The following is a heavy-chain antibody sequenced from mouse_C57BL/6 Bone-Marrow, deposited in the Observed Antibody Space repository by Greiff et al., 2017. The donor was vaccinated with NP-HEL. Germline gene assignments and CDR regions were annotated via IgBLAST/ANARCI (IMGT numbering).Heavy chain of an antibody. D-gene: IGHD2-4*01. J-gene: IGHJ4*01. Sequence: EVHLVESGGGLVKPGGSLKLSCAASGFTFSSYAMSWVRQTPEKRLEWVATISDGGSYTYYPDNVKGRFTISRDNAKNNLYLQMSHLKSEDTAMYYCARDCDYDGGYAMDYWGQGTSVTVSS. V-gene: IGHV5-4*01. CDR1: GFTFSSYA. CDR2: ISDGGSYT. CDR3: ARDCDYDGGYAMDY.